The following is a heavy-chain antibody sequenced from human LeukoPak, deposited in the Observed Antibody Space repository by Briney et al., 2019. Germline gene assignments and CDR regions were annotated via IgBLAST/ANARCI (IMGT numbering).Heavy chain of an antibody. Sequence: SETLSLTCTVSGGSISSYYWSWIRQPPGKGLEWIGYIYYSGSTNYNPSLKSRVTISVDTSKNQFSLKLSSVTAADTAVYYCAMSITMIIVIIKRPPTIDYWGQGTLVTVSS. J-gene: IGHJ4*02. V-gene: IGHV4-59*12. CDR3: AMSITMIIVIIKRPPTIDY. CDR2: IYYSGST. D-gene: IGHD3-22*01. CDR1: GGSISSYY.